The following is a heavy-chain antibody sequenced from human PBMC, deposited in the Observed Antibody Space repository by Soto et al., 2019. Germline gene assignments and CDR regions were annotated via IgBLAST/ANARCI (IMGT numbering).Heavy chain of an antibody. J-gene: IGHJ6*03. CDR1: GFTFSSYG. CDR2: ISYDGSNK. CDR3: AKSGYYDILTGYIPYYYYYYMDV. Sequence: GGSLRLSCAASGFTFSSYGMHWVRQAPGKGLEWVAVISYDGSNKYYADSVKGRFTISRDNSKNTLYLQMNSLRAEDTAVYYCAKSGYYDILTGYIPYYYYYYMDVWGKGTTVTVSS. D-gene: IGHD3-9*01. V-gene: IGHV3-30*18.